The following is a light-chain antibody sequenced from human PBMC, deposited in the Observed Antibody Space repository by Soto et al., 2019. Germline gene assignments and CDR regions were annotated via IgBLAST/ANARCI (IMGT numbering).Light chain of an antibody. CDR2: GAS. CDR3: QQYTTSPFT. CDR1: QSVGSNY. V-gene: IGKV3-20*01. Sequence: EIVLTQSPGTLSLSPGERATLYCRASQSVGSNYLAWYQQKPGQAPRVLIYGASSRATGIPDRFSGSGSGADFTRTIIRLEPEDFAVYYCQQYTTSPFTFGPGTKVDIK. J-gene: IGKJ3*01.